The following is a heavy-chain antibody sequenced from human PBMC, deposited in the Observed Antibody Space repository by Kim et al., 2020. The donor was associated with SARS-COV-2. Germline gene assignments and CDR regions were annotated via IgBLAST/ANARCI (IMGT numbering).Heavy chain of an antibody. CDR2: NPNSGGP. J-gene: IGHJ4*02. Sequence: NPNSGGPDYAQNFQGRVTMTRDTSISTAYMELSSLRSDDTAVYYCARGLDYWGQGTLVSVSS. V-gene: IGHV1-2*02. CDR3: ARGLDY.